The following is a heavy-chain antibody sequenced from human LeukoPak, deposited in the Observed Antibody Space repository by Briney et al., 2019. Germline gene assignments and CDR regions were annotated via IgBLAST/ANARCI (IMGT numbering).Heavy chain of an antibody. Sequence: ASVRVSCKASGYTFTNYGVSWVRQAPGQGLEWMGWISPYNGNTIYAQKLQGRVTMTTDTSTSTAYMELRSLRSDDTAVYYCATDLSGYYDSSGSDGFDFWGQGTMLTVSS. J-gene: IGHJ3*01. CDR3: ATDLSGYYDSSGSDGFDF. CDR1: GYTFTNYG. D-gene: IGHD3-22*01. V-gene: IGHV1-18*01. CDR2: ISPYNGNT.